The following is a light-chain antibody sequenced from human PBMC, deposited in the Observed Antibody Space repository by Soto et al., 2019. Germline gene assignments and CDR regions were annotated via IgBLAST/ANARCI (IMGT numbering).Light chain of an antibody. CDR3: QQYGSSPIT. V-gene: IGKV3-20*01. CDR1: HSVSSSY. CDR2: GAS. J-gene: IGKJ5*01. Sequence: EIVMTQSPSTLSVSPWERSTLSFMASHSVSSSYLAWYLQKPGQAPRLLIYGASSRATGIPDRFSGSGSGTDFTLTISRLEPEDFAVYYCQQYGSSPITFGQGTRLEIK.